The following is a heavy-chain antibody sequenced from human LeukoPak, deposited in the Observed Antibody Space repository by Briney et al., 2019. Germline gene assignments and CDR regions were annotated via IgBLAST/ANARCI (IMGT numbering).Heavy chain of an antibody. D-gene: IGHD3-9*01. V-gene: IGHV3-7*05. CDR1: GLTFGDYW. J-gene: IGHJ3*02. Sequence: GGSLRLSCEASGLTFGDYWMTRVRQAPGKGPECVANIKQDGSETHYVDSVKGRFTIFRDNAKNSLSLQMNSLRVEDTAMYYCATYWRYFDWLLLDTWGLGTMVTVSS. CDR2: IKQDGSET. CDR3: ATYWRYFDWLLLDT.